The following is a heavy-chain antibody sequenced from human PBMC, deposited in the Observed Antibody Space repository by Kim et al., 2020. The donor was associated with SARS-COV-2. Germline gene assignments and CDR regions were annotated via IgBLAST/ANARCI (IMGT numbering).Heavy chain of an antibody. V-gene: IGHV3-48*03. CDR3: ARGWKSYYYGMDV. J-gene: IGHJ6*02. Sequence: YADSVKGRFTISRDNAKNSLYLQMNSLRAEDTAVYYCARGWKSYYYGMDVWGQGTTVTVSS. D-gene: IGHD1-1*01.